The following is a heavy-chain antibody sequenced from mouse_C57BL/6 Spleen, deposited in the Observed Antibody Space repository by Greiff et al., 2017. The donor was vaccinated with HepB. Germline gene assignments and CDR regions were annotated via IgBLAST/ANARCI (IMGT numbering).Heavy chain of an antibody. CDR2: IYPGDGDT. V-gene: IGHV1-80*01. CDR3: ARSQLRLLFAY. Sequence: QVQLKESGAELVKPGASVKISCKASGYAFSSYWMNWVKQRPGKGLEWIGQIYPGDGDTNYNGKFKGKATLTADKSSSTAYMQLSSLTSEDSAVYFCARSQLRLLFAYWGQGTLVTVSA. J-gene: IGHJ3*01. CDR1: GYAFSSYW. D-gene: IGHD3-2*02.